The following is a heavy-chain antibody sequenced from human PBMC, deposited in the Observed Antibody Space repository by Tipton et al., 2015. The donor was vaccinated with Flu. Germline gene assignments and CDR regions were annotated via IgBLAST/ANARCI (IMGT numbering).Heavy chain of an antibody. J-gene: IGHJ4*02. V-gene: IGHV1-46*01. CDR3: ARDISRQGDY. CDR2: INPSDGST. CDR1: GYTFTRYG. Sequence: QLVQSGAEVKKPGASVKVSCKASGYTFTRYGVSWVRQAPGQGLEWMGVINPSDGSTTSAQKFQGRVTMTWDTSTSTVFMELSSLKSEDTAVYYCARDISRQGDYWGQGTLVSVSS.